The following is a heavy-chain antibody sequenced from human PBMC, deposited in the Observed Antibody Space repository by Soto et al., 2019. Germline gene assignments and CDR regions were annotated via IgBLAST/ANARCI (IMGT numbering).Heavy chain of an antibody. Sequence: EVQLLESGGGLVQPGESLRLSCAASGFTFSSYAMSWGRQAPGKGLEWVSVISGSDDSTYYADSVKGRFTISRDNSKNTLYLQMNSLRAEDTALYYCAKRSSSSTFDYWGQGTLVSVSS. CDR2: ISGSDDST. CDR3: AKRSSSSTFDY. CDR1: GFTFSSYA. J-gene: IGHJ4*02. D-gene: IGHD6-6*01. V-gene: IGHV3-23*01.